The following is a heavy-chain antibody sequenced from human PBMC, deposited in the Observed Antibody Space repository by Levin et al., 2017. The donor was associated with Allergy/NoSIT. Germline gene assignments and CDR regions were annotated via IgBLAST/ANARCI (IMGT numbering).Heavy chain of an antibody. Sequence: SETLSLTCTVSGGSISSYYWSWIRQPAGKGLEWIGRIYTSGSTNYNPSLKSRVTMSVDTSKNQFSLKLSSVTAADTAVYYCARTTRNHKDNWFDPWGQGTLVTVSS. CDR1: GGSISSYY. CDR2: IYTSGST. V-gene: IGHV4-4*07. D-gene: IGHD1-14*01. J-gene: IGHJ5*02. CDR3: ARTTRNHKDNWFDP.